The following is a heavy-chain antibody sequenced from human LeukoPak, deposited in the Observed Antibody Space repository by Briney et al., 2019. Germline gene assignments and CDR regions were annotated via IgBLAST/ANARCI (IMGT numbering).Heavy chain of an antibody. Sequence: GGSLRLSCAASGFTFSSYFMHWVRQAPGKGLVWVSRINGDGSSTIYADSVKGRFTISRDNAKNTLYLQMNSLRAEDTAVYYCARDPYIVAAGIDYWGQGTLVTVSS. V-gene: IGHV3-74*01. CDR1: GFTFSSYF. J-gene: IGHJ4*02. CDR3: ARDPYIVAAGIDY. D-gene: IGHD6-13*01. CDR2: INGDGSST.